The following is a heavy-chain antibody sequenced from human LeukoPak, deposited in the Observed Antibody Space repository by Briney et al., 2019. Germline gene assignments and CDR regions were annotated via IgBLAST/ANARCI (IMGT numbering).Heavy chain of an antibody. CDR2: ISSSSSTI. D-gene: IGHD3-10*01. V-gene: IGHV3-48*01. CDR3: ARDGCYYGSGRNGMDV. CDR1: GFTFSSYS. Sequence: SGGSLRLSCAASGFTFSSYSMNWVRQAPGKGLEWVSYISSSSSTIYYADSVKGRFTISRDNAKNSLYLQMNSLRAEDTAVYYCARDGCYYGSGRNGMDVWGQGTTVTVSS. J-gene: IGHJ6*02.